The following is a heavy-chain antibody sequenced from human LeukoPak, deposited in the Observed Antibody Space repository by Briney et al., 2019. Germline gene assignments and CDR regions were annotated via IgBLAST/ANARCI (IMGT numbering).Heavy chain of an antibody. V-gene: IGHV3-66*01. D-gene: IGHD3-9*01. J-gene: IGHJ6*02. Sequence: GGSLRLSCAASGFTVSSNYMSWVRQAPGKGLEWVSVIYSGGSTYYADSVKGRFTISRDNSKDTLYLQMNSLRAEDTAVYYCARDKVGYDILTGYYNDYYGMDVWGQGTTVTVSS. CDR2: IYSGGST. CDR3: ARDKVGYDILTGYYNDYYGMDV. CDR1: GFTVSSNY.